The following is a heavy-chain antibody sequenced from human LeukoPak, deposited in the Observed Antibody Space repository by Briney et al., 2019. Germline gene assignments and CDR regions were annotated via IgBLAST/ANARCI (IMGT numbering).Heavy chain of an antibody. J-gene: IGHJ6*03. V-gene: IGHV6-1*01. CDR3: ARELGGSYGPYYYYYMDV. CDR1: GDSVSSNSAA. Sequence: SQTLSLTCAISGDSVSSNSAAWNWIRQSPSRGLEWLGRTYYRSKWYNDYAVSVKSRITINPDTSKNQFSLQLNSVTPEDTAVYYCARELGGSYGPYYYYYMDVWGKGTTVTVSS. D-gene: IGHD2-15*01. CDR2: TYYRSKWYN.